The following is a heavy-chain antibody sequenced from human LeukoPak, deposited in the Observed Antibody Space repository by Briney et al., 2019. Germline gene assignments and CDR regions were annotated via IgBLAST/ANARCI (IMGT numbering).Heavy chain of an antibody. Sequence: ASVKVSCKASGYTFTGYYMHWVRQAPGQGLEWMGWINPNSGGTNYAQKFQGRVTMTRDTSISTAYMELSRLRADDTVVYYCARDYDSSGYFDYWGQGTLVTVSS. D-gene: IGHD3-22*01. J-gene: IGHJ4*02. V-gene: IGHV1-2*02. CDR3: ARDYDSSGYFDY. CDR1: GYTFTGYY. CDR2: INPNSGGT.